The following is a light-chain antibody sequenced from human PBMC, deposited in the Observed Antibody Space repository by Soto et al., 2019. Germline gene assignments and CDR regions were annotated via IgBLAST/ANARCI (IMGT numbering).Light chain of an antibody. V-gene: IGKV3-11*01. Sequence: EIVLTQSPATLSLSPGERATLSCRASQSVSSYLAWYQQKPGQAPRLLIYDASNRATGIPAMFSGSGSGTDFTLTIRSLGPEDFAVYYCQQRSNWPPTWTFGQGTKVQIK. CDR3: QQRSNWPPTWT. J-gene: IGKJ1*01. CDR1: QSVSSY. CDR2: DAS.